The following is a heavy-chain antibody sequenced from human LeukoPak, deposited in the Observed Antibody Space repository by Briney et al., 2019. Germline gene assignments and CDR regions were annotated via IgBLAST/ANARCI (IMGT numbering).Heavy chain of an antibody. V-gene: IGHV4-61*08. CDR2: INYSGST. Sequence: PSETLSLTCTVSGGSISSGGYYWSWIRQPPGRGLEWIGYINYSGSTNYNPSLKSRVTISVDTSKNQFSLKLSSVTAADTAVYYCARGQLTGDDAFDIWGQGTMVTVSS. CDR3: ARGQLTGDDAFDI. J-gene: IGHJ3*02. D-gene: IGHD1-20*01. CDR1: GGSISSGGYY.